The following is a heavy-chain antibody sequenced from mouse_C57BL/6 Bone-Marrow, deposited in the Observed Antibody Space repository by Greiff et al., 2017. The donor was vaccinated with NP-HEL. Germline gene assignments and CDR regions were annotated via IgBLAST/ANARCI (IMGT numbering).Heavy chain of an antibody. CDR1: GYTFTSYW. CDR2: IDPSDSYT. J-gene: IGHJ2*01. V-gene: IGHV1-59*01. CDR3: ATLYC. D-gene: IGHD2-3*01. Sequence: QVQLQQSGAELVRPGTSVKLSCKASGYTFTSYWMHWVKQRPGQGLEWIGVIDPSDSYTNYNQKFKGKATLTVDTSSSTAYMQLSSLTSEDSAVYYCATLYCWGQGTTLTVSS.